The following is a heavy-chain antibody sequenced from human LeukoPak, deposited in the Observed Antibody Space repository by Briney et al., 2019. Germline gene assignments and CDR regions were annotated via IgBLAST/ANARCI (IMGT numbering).Heavy chain of an antibody. J-gene: IGHJ4*02. CDR1: GFTFSSYS. CDR3: ARVSGSYYPSSDY. V-gene: IGHV3-48*01. CDR2: ISSSSSTI. Sequence: PGGSLRLSCAASGFTFSSYSMNWVRQAPGKGLEWVSYISSSSSTIYYADSVKGRFTISRDNAKNSLYLQMNSLRAEDTAVYYCARVSGSYYPSSDYWGQGTLVTVYS. D-gene: IGHD3-10*01.